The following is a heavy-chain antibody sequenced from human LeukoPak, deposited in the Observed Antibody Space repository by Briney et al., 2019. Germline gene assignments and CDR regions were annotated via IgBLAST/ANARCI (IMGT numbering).Heavy chain of an antibody. V-gene: IGHV4-34*01. CDR2: INHSGST. Sequence: PSETLSLTCAVYGVSFSGYYWSWIRQPPGKGLEWIGEINHSGSTNYNPSLKSRVTISVDTSKNQFSLKLSSVTAADTAVYYCARRLKTVVAEFYFDSWGQGTLVTVSS. D-gene: IGHD3-22*01. CDR1: GVSFSGYY. J-gene: IGHJ4*02. CDR3: ARRLKTVVAEFYFDS.